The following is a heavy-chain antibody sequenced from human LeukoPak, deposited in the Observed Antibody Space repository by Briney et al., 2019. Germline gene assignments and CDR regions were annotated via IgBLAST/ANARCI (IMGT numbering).Heavy chain of an antibody. CDR1: GGTFSSYA. CDR2: IIPIFGTA. J-gene: IGHJ4*02. V-gene: IGHV1-69*13. CDR3: ARDRAVAGSYYFDY. D-gene: IGHD6-19*01. Sequence: SVNVSCKASGGTFSSYAISWVRQAPGQGLEWMGGIIPIFGTANYAQKFQGRVTITADESTSTAYMELSSLRSEDTAVYYCARDRAVAGSYYFDYWGQGTLVTVSS.